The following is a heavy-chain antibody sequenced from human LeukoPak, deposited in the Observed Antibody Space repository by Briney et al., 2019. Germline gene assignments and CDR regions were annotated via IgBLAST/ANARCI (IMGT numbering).Heavy chain of an antibody. V-gene: IGHV1-2*02. J-gene: IGHJ4*02. CDR2: INPNSGFT. CDR3: AGGDYPSADWGFVY. CDR1: VYTFTVYY. Sequence: ASVKVSCKSSVYTFTVYYMHWVRQAPGQGLEWMGWINPNSGFTKYAQKFQGRVTMTRDTSISTAYMELSRLRSDDTAVYYWAGGDYPSADWGFVYWGQGTLVTVSS. D-gene: IGHD4-17*01.